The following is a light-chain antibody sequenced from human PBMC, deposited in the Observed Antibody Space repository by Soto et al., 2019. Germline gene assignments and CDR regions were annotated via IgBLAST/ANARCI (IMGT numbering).Light chain of an antibody. CDR1: QSITTN. Sequence: EVVMTQSPVTLSVSPGERATLSCRASQSITTNLAWYQQKPGQAPRLLIYGASTRATGVPARFSSSGFGTQLTILIINLPSVDFALYYSQQYHDCPPKRTFGQGTRVDFK. CDR2: GAS. CDR3: QQYHDCPPKRT. J-gene: IGKJ1*01. V-gene: IGKV3-15*01.